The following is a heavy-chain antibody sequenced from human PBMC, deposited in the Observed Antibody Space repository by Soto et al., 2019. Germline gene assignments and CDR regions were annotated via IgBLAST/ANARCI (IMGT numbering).Heavy chain of an antibody. D-gene: IGHD2-15*01. CDR2: IIPILGIA. J-gene: IGHJ3*02. Sequence: QVQLVQSGAEVKKPGSSVKVSCKASGGTFSSYTISWARQAPGQGLEWMGRIIPILGIANCAQKFQGRVTITADKSTSTAYMELSSLRSEDTAVYYCATTVDIVVVVAAGGAAFDIWGQGTMVTVSS. V-gene: IGHV1-69*02. CDR1: GGTFSSYT. CDR3: ATTVDIVVVVAAGGAAFDI.